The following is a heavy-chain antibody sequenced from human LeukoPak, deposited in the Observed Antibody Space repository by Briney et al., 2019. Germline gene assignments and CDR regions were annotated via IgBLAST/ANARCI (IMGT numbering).Heavy chain of an antibody. Sequence: EASVKVSCKASGYTFTSYGISWVRQAPGQGLEWMGWISAYNGNTNYAQKLQGRVTMTTDTSTSTAYMELRSLRSDDTAVYYCARALEYSSSLGVDYWGQGTLVTVSS. CDR2: ISAYNGNT. CDR1: GYTFTSYG. CDR3: ARALEYSSSLGVDY. V-gene: IGHV1-18*01. D-gene: IGHD6-6*01. J-gene: IGHJ4*02.